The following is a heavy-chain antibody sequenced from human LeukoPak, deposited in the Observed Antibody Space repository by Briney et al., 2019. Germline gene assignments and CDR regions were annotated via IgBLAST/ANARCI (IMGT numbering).Heavy chain of an antibody. V-gene: IGHV4-30-2*01. CDR2: ISHSGST. CDR3: AGAYYYGSGSYYNGYYYYGMDV. Sequence: PSETLSLTCTVSGGSISSGGYYWSWIRQPPGKGLEWIGYISHSGSTYYNPSLKSRVTISVDRSKNQFSLKVTSVTAADTAVYYCAGAYYYGSGSYYNGYYYYGMDVWGQGTTVTVSS. D-gene: IGHD3-10*01. CDR1: GGSISSGGYY. J-gene: IGHJ6*02.